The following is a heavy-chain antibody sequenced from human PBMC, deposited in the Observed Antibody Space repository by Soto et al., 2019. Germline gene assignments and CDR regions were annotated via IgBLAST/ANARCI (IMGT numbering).Heavy chain of an antibody. Sequence: QVQLQESGPGLVKPSQTLSLTCTVSGGSISSGGYYWSWIRQHPGKGLEWIGYIYYSGNTYYNPSLKSRVTISVDTSKNQFSLKLSSVTAADTAVYYCAREDLTRDYSDAFDIWGQGTMVTVSS. J-gene: IGHJ3*02. D-gene: IGHD4-4*01. V-gene: IGHV4-31*03. CDR2: IYYSGNT. CDR1: GGSISSGGYY. CDR3: AREDLTRDYSDAFDI.